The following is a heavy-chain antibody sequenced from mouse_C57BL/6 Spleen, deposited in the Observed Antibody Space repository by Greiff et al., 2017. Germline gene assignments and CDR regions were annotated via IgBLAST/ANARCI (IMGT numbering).Heavy chain of an antibody. CDR3: ARYDYDRGCAY. J-gene: IGHJ3*01. CDR1: GYTFTSYW. CDR2: IDPSDSYT. V-gene: IGHV1-69*01. D-gene: IGHD2-4*01. Sequence: QVQLQQPGAELVMPGASVKLSCKASGYTFTSYWMHWVKQRPGQGLEWIGEIDPSDSYTNYNQKFKGKSTLTVDKSTSTAYMQLSRLTSEDSAVYYCARYDYDRGCAYWGQGTLVTVSA.